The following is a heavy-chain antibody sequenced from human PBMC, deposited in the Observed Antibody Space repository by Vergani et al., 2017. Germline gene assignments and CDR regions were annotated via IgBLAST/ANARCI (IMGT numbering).Heavy chain of an antibody. CDR2: IIPMLGTT. D-gene: IGHD3-16*01. CDR3: AGGEVRPTTKYYYYMDV. V-gene: IGHV1-69*01. Sequence: VQLVQSGAEVKKPGSSVKVSCEPYGGTFRDDAISWVRQAPGQGLEWMGGIIPMLGTTNYAQKFQGRVTINAEGPMTTVYMELSGLRSEDTAVYYCAGGEVRPTTKYYYYMDVGGKGTTVTVSS. J-gene: IGHJ6*03. CDR1: GGTFRDDA.